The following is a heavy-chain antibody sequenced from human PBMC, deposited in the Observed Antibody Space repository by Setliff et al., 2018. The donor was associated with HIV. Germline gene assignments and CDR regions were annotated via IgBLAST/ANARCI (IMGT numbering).Heavy chain of an antibody. V-gene: IGHV3-7*01. CDR3: ARDATRGGDMDV. J-gene: IGHJ6*03. CDR2: IKQDGSEK. D-gene: IGHD2-15*01. CDR1: GFSFSSYW. Sequence: PGGSLRLSCAASGFSFSSYWMSWVRQAPGKGQEWVANIKQDGSEKYYVDSVRGRFTISRDNAKNSLYLQMNSLRAEDTAVYYCARDATRGGDMDVWAKGTTVTVSS.